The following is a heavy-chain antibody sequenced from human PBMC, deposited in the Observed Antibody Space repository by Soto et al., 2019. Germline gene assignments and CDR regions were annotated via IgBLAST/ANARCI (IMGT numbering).Heavy chain of an antibody. V-gene: IGHV4-30-4*01. CDR2: IYYSGST. CDR1: GGSISSGDYY. J-gene: IGHJ2*01. D-gene: IGHD5-12*01. CDR3: ARISHIGGYDSNLINWYFDL. Sequence: QVQLQESGPGLVKPSQTLSLTCTVSGGSISSGDYYWSWIRQPPGKGLEWIGYIYYSGSTYYNPSLKSRRIIPVDTSKNQFSLKLSSVAAADTAVYYCARISHIGGYDSNLINWYFDLWGRGTLVTVSS.